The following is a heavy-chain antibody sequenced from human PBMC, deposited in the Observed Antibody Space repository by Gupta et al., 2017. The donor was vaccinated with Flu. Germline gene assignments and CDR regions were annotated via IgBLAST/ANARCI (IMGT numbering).Heavy chain of an antibody. CDR3: ARDRGGLRSNGWGFDY. D-gene: IGHD1-1*01. CDR2: IIPIFGTA. V-gene: IGHV1-69*01. J-gene: IGHJ4*02. Sequence: QVQLVQSGAGVKKPGSSVKVSCKASGGTFSSYAISWVRQAPGQGLEWMGGIIPIFGTANYAQKFQGRVTITADESTSTAYMELSSLRSEDTAVYYCARDRGGLRSNGWGFDYWGQGTLVTVSS. CDR1: GGTFSSYA.